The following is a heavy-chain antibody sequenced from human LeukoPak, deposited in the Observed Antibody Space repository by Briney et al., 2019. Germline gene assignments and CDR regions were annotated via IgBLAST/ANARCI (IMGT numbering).Heavy chain of an antibody. V-gene: IGHV3-30*18. CDR2: ISYDAKNE. D-gene: IGHD5-18*01. Sequence: GGSLRLSCAASGFTFSNFGMHWVRQAPGKGLEWVAVISYDAKNEYYTDSVKGRFTISRDNAKNAVYLQMNSLKPEDTAVYYCAKDSDQGYSYGHYFDYWGQGTLVTVSS. CDR1: GFTFSNFG. J-gene: IGHJ4*02. CDR3: AKDSDQGYSYGHYFDY.